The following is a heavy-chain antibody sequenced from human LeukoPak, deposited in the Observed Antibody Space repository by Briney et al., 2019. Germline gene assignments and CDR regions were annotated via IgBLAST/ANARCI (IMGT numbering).Heavy chain of an antibody. J-gene: IGHJ4*02. Sequence: GASVKVSCKASGYTFTGYYMHWVRQVPGQGLEWMGWINPNSGGTNYAQKFQGRVTMTRDTSISTAYMELSRLRSDDTAVYYCARDARGYDFWSGYTDWGQGTLVTVSS. CDR3: ARDARGYDFWSGYTD. V-gene: IGHV1-2*02. D-gene: IGHD3-3*01. CDR2: INPNSGGT. CDR1: GYTFTGYY.